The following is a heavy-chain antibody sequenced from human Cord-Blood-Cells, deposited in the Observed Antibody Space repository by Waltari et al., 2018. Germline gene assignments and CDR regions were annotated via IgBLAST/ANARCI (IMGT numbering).Heavy chain of an antibody. CDR3: ARGSSWYFDY. V-gene: IGHV3-7*01. CDR2: IKQDGSEK. D-gene: IGHD6-13*01. Sequence: EVQLVESGGGLVQPGGSLRLSCAASGFTLSSHWMRWVRQAPGKGLEWVANIKQDGSEKYYVDSVKGRFTISRDNAKNSLYLQMNSLRAEDTAVYYCARGSSWYFDYWGQGTLVTVSS. J-gene: IGHJ4*02. CDR1: GFTLSSHW.